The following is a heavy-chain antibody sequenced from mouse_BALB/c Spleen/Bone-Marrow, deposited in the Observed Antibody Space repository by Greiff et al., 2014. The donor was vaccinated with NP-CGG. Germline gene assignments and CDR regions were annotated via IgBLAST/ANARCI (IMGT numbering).Heavy chain of an antibody. D-gene: IGHD2-1*01. CDR2: ISSGGSYT. CDR1: GFTFSRYG. Sequence: EVQVVESGGDLVKPGGPLKLSCAASGFTFSRYGMSWVRQTPDRRLEWVANISSGGSYTYYPDSVRGRFTISRDNAKNTLYLHMSSLKSEDTAMYYCARQYGNLGVMDYWGQGTSVTVSS. J-gene: IGHJ4*01. CDR3: ARQYGNLGVMDY. V-gene: IGHV5-6*01.